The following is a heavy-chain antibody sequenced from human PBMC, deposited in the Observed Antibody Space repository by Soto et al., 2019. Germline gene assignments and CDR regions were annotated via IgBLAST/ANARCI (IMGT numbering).Heavy chain of an antibody. CDR3: ARRFGGVILMCRPTRFDP. D-gene: IGHD3-16*01. J-gene: IGHJ5*02. CDR2: INHSGST. V-gene: IGHV4-34*01. CDR1: GGSFSGYY. Sequence: QVQLQQWGAGLLKPSETLSLNCAVYGGSFSGYYWSWIRQPPGKGLEWIGEINHSGSTNYNPSLKSRVTISVHTSKNQFSLKINSVTAADTAVYYCARRFGGVILMCRPTRFDPWGQGTLVTVS.